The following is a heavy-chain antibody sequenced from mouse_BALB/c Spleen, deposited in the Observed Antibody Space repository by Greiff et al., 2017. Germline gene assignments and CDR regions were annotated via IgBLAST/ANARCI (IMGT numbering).Heavy chain of an antibody. J-gene: IGHJ3*01. CDR1: GYSITSDYA. V-gene: IGHV3-2*02. D-gene: IGHD2-3*01. Sequence: EVQLQESGPGLVKPSQSLSLTCTVTGYSITSDYAWNWIRQFPGNKLEWMGYISYSGSTSYNPSLKSRISITRDTSKNQFFLQLNSVTTEDTATYYCARRWLLRGGFAYWGQGTLVTVSA. CDR2: ISYSGST. CDR3: ARRWLLRGGFAY.